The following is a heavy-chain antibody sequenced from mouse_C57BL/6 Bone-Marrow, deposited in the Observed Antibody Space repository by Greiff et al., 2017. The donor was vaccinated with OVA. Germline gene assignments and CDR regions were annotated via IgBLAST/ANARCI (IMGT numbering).Heavy chain of an antibody. D-gene: IGHD2-1*01. CDR3: AIGALYRAY. V-gene: IGHV1-59*01. CDR1: GYTFTSYW. CDR2: IDPSDSYT. Sequence: QVQLQQPGAELVRPGTSVKLSCKASGYTFTSYWMHWVKQRPGQGLEWIGVIDPSDSYTNYNQKFKGKATLTVDTSSSTAYMQLSSLTSEDSAVYYCAIGALYRAYWGQGTLVTVSA. J-gene: IGHJ3*01.